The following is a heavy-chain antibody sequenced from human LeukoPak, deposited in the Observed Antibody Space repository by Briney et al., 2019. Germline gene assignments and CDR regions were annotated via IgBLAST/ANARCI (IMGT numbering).Heavy chain of an antibody. CDR3: ARGGQRASLDY. Sequence: PGGSLRLSCAVSGFTLSNFWMHWVRQAPGKGLVWVSYLNTNGIHTTYADSVKGRFTISRDGAKNMFYLQMNSLRVEDTAVYYCARGGQRASLDYWGRGTLVTTSS. CDR2: LNTNGIHT. CDR1: GFTLSNFW. V-gene: IGHV3-74*01. D-gene: IGHD6-25*01. J-gene: IGHJ4*02.